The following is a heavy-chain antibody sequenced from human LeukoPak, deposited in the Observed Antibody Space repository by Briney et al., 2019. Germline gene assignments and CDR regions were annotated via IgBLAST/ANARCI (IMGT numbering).Heavy chain of an antibody. Sequence: GGSLRLSCAASGFTFSTHRMHWARQAPGKGLEWVSRINSDGSSLSYADSVKGRFTISRDNAKSTLYLQMNSLRAEDTAVYYCAKGGDGSNIYWYFDLWGRGSPVTASS. J-gene: IGHJ2*01. CDR1: GFTFSTHR. D-gene: IGHD5-24*01. CDR3: AKGGDGSNIYWYFDL. CDR2: INSDGSSL. V-gene: IGHV3-74*01.